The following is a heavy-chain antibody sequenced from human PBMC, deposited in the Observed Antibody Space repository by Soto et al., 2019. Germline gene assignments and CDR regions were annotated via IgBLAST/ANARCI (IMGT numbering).Heavy chain of an antibody. V-gene: IGHV1-18*01. J-gene: IGHJ4*02. Sequence: ASVKVSCKASGYTFTSYGISWVRQAPGQGLEWMGWISAYNGNTNYAQKLQGRVTMTTDTSTSTAYMELRSLRSDDTAVYYCARDPLAGGVIVTYRWFDYWGQGTLVTVSS. CDR1: GYTFTSYG. CDR2: ISAYNGNT. D-gene: IGHD3-16*02. CDR3: ARDPLAGGVIVTYRWFDY.